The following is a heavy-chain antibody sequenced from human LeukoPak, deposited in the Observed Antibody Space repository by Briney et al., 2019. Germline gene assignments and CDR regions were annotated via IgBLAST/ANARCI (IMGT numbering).Heavy chain of an antibody. J-gene: IGHJ4*02. CDR1: GDSISSSSYY. CDR2: IYYSGST. Sequence: ESSETLSLTCTVSGDSISSSSYYWGWIRQPPGKGLEWIGSIYYSGSTYYNPSLKSRVTISVDTSKNQFSLNLSSVTAADTAVYYCARGRDYYDSSGYSDYWGQGTLVTVSS. D-gene: IGHD3-22*01. CDR3: ARGRDYYDSSGYSDY. V-gene: IGHV4-39*07.